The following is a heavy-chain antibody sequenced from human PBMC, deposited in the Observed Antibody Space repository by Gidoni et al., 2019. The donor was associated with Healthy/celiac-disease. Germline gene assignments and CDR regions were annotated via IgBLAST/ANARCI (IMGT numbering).Heavy chain of an antibody. Sequence: QVQLQESGPGLVKPSQTLSLTCPFSGCSISRGGYYCSWIRQHPGKGLEWIGYIYYSGSTYYNPSLKSRVTISVDTSKNQFSLKLSSVTAADTAVYYCARDRLGGDTAMAPYYYYGMDVWGQGTTVTVSS. V-gene: IGHV4-31*03. J-gene: IGHJ6*02. CDR3: ARDRLGGDTAMAPYYYYGMDV. D-gene: IGHD5-18*01. CDR2: IYYSGST. CDR1: GCSISRGGYY.